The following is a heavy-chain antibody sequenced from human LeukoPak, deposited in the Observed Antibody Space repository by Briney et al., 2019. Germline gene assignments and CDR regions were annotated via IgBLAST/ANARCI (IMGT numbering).Heavy chain of an antibody. D-gene: IGHD3-10*02. J-gene: IGHJ6*04. V-gene: IGHV3-30*02. CDR3: AELGITMIGGV. Sequence: GGSLRLSCVASGFTFSNYGMHWVRQPPGKGLEWVAFIRYDGSEDYYADSVKGRFTISRDNAKNSLYLQMNSLRAEDTAVYYCAELGITMIGGVWGKGTTVTISS. CDR2: IRYDGSED. CDR1: GFTFSNYG.